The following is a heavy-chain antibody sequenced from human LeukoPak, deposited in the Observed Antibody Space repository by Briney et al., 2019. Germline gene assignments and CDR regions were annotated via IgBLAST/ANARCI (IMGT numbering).Heavy chain of an antibody. J-gene: IGHJ3*02. CDR1: GFTVSSNY. CDR3: AISRSTMVRGVIGLSPDAFDI. D-gene: IGHD3-10*01. CDR2: IYSGGST. Sequence: GGSLTLSCAASGFTVSSNYMSWVSQAPGKGLEWVSVIYSGGSTYYADSVTGRFTISRDNSKNTLYLQMNSLRAEDTAVYYCAISRSTMVRGVIGLSPDAFDIWGQGTIVTVSS. V-gene: IGHV3-53*01.